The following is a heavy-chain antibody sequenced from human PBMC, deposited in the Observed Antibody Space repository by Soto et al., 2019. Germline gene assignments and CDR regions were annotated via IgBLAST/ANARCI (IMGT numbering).Heavy chain of an antibody. CDR3: AKAGGAAGTVDYFDY. CDR2: ISGSVGST. D-gene: IGHD6-13*01. V-gene: IGHV3-23*01. CDR1: GFTFSNYA. Sequence: GGSLRPSCAASGFTFSNYAINWVRQSPGRGLEWVSVISGSVGSTYYADSVKGRFTITRDNSKNTLYLQMNSLRAEDTAVYYCAKAGGAAGTVDYFDYWGQGTLVTVSS. J-gene: IGHJ4*02.